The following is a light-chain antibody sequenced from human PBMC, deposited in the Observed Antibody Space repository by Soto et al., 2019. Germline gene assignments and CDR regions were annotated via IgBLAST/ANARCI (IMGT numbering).Light chain of an antibody. V-gene: IGLV2-14*01. CDR2: EVS. Sequence: QSALTQPASVSGSPGQSITISCTGTSSDIGGYSYVSWYQQHPGNAPRLMIYEVSNRPSGVSNRFSGSKSGNTASLTISGLQAEDEADYYCTSYTISSTGVFGGGTKLTVL. J-gene: IGLJ3*02. CDR1: SSDIGGYSY. CDR3: TSYTISSTGV.